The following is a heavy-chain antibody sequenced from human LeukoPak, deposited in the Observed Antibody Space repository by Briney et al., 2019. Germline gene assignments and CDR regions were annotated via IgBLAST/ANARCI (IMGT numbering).Heavy chain of an antibody. V-gene: IGHV4-59*13. Sequence: SETLSLTCTVSGGSISSFYWSWIRQPPGKGLKWIGYMYYGGSPNYNPSLKSRVITSLDTSKKQFSLKLNSVTTADTAVYYCVTGRYSYGWYDHWGQGILVIVSS. CDR1: GGSISSFY. J-gene: IGHJ5*02. CDR3: VTGRYSYGWYDH. CDR2: MYYGGSP. D-gene: IGHD1-26*01.